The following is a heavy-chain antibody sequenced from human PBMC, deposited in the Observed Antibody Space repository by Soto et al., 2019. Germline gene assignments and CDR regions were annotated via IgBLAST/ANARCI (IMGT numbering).Heavy chain of an antibody. D-gene: IGHD3-10*01. V-gene: IGHV3-23*01. CDR1: GFTFSSYA. J-gene: IGHJ5*02. CDR2: ISGSGGST. Sequence: GGSLRLSCAASGFTFSSYAMSWVRQAPGKGLEWVSAISGSGGSTYYADSVKGRFTISRDNSKSTLDLHMNSLRAEDTGVYYCERAFQDYITNTSFDPWGQGSLVTVSS. CDR3: ERAFQDYITNTSFDP.